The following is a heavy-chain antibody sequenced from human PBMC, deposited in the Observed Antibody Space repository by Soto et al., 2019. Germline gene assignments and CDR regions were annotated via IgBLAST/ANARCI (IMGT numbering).Heavy chain of an antibody. J-gene: IGHJ4*02. D-gene: IGHD1-26*01. V-gene: IGHV4-59*01. CDR3: ARRSQKDDY. CDR2: ISYGGST. Sequence: SETLSLTCTVSGSSISNYYWSWIRQPPGKGLEWIGYISYGGSTNYNPSLKSRATISVDTSKNQFSLKLTSVTAADTAVYYCARRSQKDDYWGQGTLVTVSS. CDR1: GSSISNYY.